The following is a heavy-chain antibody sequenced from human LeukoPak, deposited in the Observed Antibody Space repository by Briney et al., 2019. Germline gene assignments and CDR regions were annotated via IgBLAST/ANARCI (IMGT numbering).Heavy chain of an antibody. CDR3: AKDIGATVTTIDY. CDR1: GLTFSNAW. CDR2: ISGSGGDT. D-gene: IGHD4-17*01. V-gene: IGHV3-23*01. J-gene: IGHJ4*02. Sequence: GGSLRLSCAASGLTFSNAWMSWVRQAPGKGLEWVSGISGSGGDTDYADSVKGRFTISRDNSKNTLYLQMNSLRAEDTAVYYCAKDIGATVTTIDYWGQGTLVTVSS.